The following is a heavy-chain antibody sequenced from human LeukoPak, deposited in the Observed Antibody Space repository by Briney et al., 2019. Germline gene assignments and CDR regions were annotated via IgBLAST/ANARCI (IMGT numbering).Heavy chain of an antibody. CDR1: GFTFSSYS. CDR2: ISSSSSYI. J-gene: IGHJ4*02. D-gene: IGHD6-19*01. V-gene: IGHV3-21*01. Sequence: PGGSLRLSCAAPGFTFSSYSMNWVRQAPGKGLEWVSSISSSSSYIYYADSVKGRFTISRDNAKNSLYLQMNSLRAEDTAVYYCASPRSSSGWELEYWGQGTLVTVSS. CDR3: ASPRSSSGWELEY.